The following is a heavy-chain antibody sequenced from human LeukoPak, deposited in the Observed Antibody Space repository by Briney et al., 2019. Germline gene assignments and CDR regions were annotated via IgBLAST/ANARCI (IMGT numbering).Heavy chain of an antibody. CDR3: ARTMRKTTVVTRPAFDI. Sequence: PGGSLRLSCAASGFTFSSYSMNWVRQAPGKGLAWVSYISSSSTIYYADSVKGRFTISRDNAKNSLYLQMNSLRAEDTAVYYCARTMRKTTVVTRPAFDIWGQGTMVTVSS. V-gene: IGHV3-48*04. CDR1: GFTFSSYS. D-gene: IGHD4-23*01. CDR2: ISSSSTI. J-gene: IGHJ3*02.